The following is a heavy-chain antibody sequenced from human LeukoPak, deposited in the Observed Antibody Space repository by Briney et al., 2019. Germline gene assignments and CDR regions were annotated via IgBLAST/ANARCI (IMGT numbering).Heavy chain of an antibody. CDR2: IYPGDSDT. D-gene: IGHD4-23*01. Sequence: GEALQISCKGSGCGFTSYWIGWVRQMPGKGLEGMGIIYPGDSDTRYSPSFQGQVTISVDKSISIAYLQWSSLKASDTAMYYCARHLYGGNSGSAFDLWGQGTMVTVSS. CDR1: GCGFTSYW. V-gene: IGHV5-51*01. CDR3: ARHLYGGNSGSAFDL. J-gene: IGHJ3*01.